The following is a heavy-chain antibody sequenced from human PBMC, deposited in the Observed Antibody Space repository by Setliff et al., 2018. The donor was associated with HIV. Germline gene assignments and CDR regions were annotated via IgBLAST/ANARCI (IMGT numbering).Heavy chain of an antibody. CDR1: GGTFSTYA. Sequence: SVKVSCKASGGTFSTYAISWVRQAPGQGLEWMGGIVPVFGIGRSPQKFQGRVIITADESTSTAYMELSSLTSGDTAVYYCARDSGVSSGWKNWFDSWGQGTLVTVSS. CDR3: ARDSGVSSGWKNWFDS. CDR2: IVPVFGIG. J-gene: IGHJ5*01. D-gene: IGHD6-19*01. V-gene: IGHV1-69*13.